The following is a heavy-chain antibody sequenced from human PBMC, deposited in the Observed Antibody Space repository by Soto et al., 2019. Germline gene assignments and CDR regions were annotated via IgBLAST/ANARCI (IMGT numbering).Heavy chain of an antibody. CDR1: GGSISSYY. CDR2: IYTSGST. V-gene: IGHV4-4*07. Sequence: SETLSLTCTVSGGSISSYYWSWIRQPAGKGLEWIGRIYTSGSTNYNPSLKSRVTMSVDTSKNQFSLKLSSVTAADTAVYYCVRDIVVVVAATPSNWFDPWGQGTLVTAPQ. D-gene: IGHD2-15*01. CDR3: VRDIVVVVAATPSNWFDP. J-gene: IGHJ5*02.